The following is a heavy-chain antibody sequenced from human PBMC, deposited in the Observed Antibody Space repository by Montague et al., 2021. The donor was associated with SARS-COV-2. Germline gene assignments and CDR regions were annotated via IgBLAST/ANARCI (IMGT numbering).Heavy chain of an antibody. D-gene: IGHD6-13*01. CDR2: VHSGGSA. CDR1: DGAIGGYY. V-gene: IGHV4-59*08. CDR3: ARRLGSSNWHWKGAFCYMDV. Sequence: SETLSLTCTVSDGAIGGYYWSWVRQPPGKGLQWVGYVHSGGSASYNPSLKSRVTISVDPSKSQFSLKVNSVTAADTAVYYCARRLGSSNWHWKGAFCYMDVWGQGTPVIVSS. J-gene: IGHJ6*03.